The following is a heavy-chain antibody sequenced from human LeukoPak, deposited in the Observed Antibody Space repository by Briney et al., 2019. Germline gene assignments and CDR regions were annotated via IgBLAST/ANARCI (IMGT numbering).Heavy chain of an antibody. J-gene: IGHJ6*02. V-gene: IGHV1-18*01. CDR3: ARYSSSAPYYYYYYGMDV. Sequence: ASGKVSCKASGYTFTSYGISWVRQAPGQGLEWMGWISAYNGNTNYAQKLQGRVTMTTDTSTSTAYMELRSLRSDDTAVYYCARYSSSAPYYYYYYGMDVWGQGTTVTVSS. CDR2: ISAYNGNT. CDR1: GYTFTSYG. D-gene: IGHD6-6*01.